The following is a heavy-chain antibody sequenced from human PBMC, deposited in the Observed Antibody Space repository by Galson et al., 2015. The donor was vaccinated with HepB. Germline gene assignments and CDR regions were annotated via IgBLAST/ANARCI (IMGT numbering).Heavy chain of an antibody. D-gene: IGHD2-2*01. CDR1: GYTFTDYY. J-gene: IGHJ6*03. CDR2: INPNSGGT. CDR3: ARDGGNYVIVPAAMDGSYYYYMDV. V-gene: IGHV1-2*02. Sequence: SVKVSCKASGYTFTDYYMHWVRQAPGQGLEWMGWINPNSGGTNYAQKFQGRVTMTRDTSISTVYMELSRLRSDDTAVYYCARDGGNYVIVPAAMDGSYYYYMDVWAKGTTVPVSS.